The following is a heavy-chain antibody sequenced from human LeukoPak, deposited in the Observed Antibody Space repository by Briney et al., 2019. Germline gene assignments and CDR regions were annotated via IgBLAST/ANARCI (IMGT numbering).Heavy chain of an antibody. CDR1: GYTLTELS. Sequence: GASVKVSCKVSGYTLTELSMHWVRQAPGKGLEWMGGFDPDTTEEIYAQRFQGRVTMTEDTSTDTAYMELSSLESEDTAVYYCAALPHFYSSGWQSYFDYWGQGTLVTVSS. J-gene: IGHJ4*02. CDR2: FDPDTTEE. D-gene: IGHD6-19*01. CDR3: AALPHFYSSGWQSYFDY. V-gene: IGHV1-24*01.